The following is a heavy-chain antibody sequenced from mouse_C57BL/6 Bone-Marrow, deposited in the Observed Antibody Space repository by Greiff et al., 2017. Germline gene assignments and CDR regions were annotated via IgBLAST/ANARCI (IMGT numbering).Heavy chain of an antibody. CDR1: GFNIKDDY. CDR2: IDPENGDT. V-gene: IGHV14-4*01. CDR3: TTGSDYGSVFAY. J-gene: IGHJ3*01. Sequence: VQLQQSGAELVRPGASVKLSCTASGFNIKDDYMHWVKQRPEQGLEWIGWIDPENGDTEYASKFQGKATITADTSSNTAYLQLSSLTSEDTAVYYCTTGSDYGSVFAYWGQGTLVTVSA. D-gene: IGHD1-1*01.